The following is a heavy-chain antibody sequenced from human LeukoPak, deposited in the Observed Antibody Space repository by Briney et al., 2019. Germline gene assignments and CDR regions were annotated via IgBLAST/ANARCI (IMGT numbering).Heavy chain of an antibody. V-gene: IGHV3-7*03. CDR2: IKLDGSEK. CDR3: ARDSHYDYGDYIFDY. J-gene: IGHJ4*02. CDR1: GFTFGKYW. Sequence: PGGSLRLSCVASGFTFGKYWMSWVRQAPGKGLEWVANIKLDGSEKNYVDSVKGRFTISRDNTKNSLYLQMNSLRVEDTAVFYCARDSHYDYGDYIFDYWGQGTLVTVSS. D-gene: IGHD4-17*01.